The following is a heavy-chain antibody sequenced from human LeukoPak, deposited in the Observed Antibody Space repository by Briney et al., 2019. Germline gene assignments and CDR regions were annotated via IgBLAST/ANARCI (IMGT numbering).Heavy chain of an antibody. D-gene: IGHD2/OR15-2a*01. CDR2: IYSGGST. CDR1: GFTVSSNY. J-gene: IGHJ4*02. CDR3: ARGVSIRLYFDY. V-gene: IGHV3-53*01. Sequence: GGSLKLSCAASGFTVSSNYMSWVRQAPGKWLEWVSVIYSGGSTYYADSVKGRFTISRDNSKNTLYLQMNSLRAEDTAVYYCARGVSIRLYFDYWGQGTLVTVSS.